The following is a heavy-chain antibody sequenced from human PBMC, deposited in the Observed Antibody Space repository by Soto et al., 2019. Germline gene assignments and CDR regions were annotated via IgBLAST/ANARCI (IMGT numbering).Heavy chain of an antibody. J-gene: IGHJ6*03. Sequence: GGSLRLSCAASGFTFSSYSMNWVRQAPGKGLEWVSSISSSSSYIYYADSVKGRFTISRDNAKNSLYLQMNSLRAEDKAVDYCARGPGYYYMDVWGKGTTVTVSS. CDR3: ARGPGYYYMDV. V-gene: IGHV3-21*01. CDR1: GFTFSSYS. CDR2: ISSSSSYI.